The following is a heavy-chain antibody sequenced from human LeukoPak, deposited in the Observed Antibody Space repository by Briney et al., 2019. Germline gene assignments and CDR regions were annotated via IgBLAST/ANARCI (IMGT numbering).Heavy chain of an antibody. Sequence: GGSLRLSCAASGFSFDDYDMAWLRQAPGKGLEWVSDIDWKGRPTSYADSVKGRFTISRDNAQKSLYLQMDSLRAEDTALYYCARVGEYSSSPRLDYWGQGTLVTVSS. D-gene: IGHD6-6*01. CDR2: IDWKGRPT. V-gene: IGHV3-20*04. CDR3: ARVGEYSSSPRLDY. J-gene: IGHJ4*02. CDR1: GFSFDDYD.